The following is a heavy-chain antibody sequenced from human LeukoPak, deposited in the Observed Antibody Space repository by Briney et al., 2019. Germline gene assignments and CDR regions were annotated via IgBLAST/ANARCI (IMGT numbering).Heavy chain of an antibody. CDR2: ISGVYHNI. Sequence: GGSLRLSCAASGFTFSDYYMTWIRQAPGRGLEWVSYISGVYHNIYYGDSVKGRFTISRDNAKNSVYLQMSSLRADDTAVYYCARGGAHGMDVWGQGTTVTVSS. V-gene: IGHV3-11*01. CDR3: ARGGAHGMDV. CDR1: GFTFSDYY. J-gene: IGHJ6*02. D-gene: IGHD1-26*01.